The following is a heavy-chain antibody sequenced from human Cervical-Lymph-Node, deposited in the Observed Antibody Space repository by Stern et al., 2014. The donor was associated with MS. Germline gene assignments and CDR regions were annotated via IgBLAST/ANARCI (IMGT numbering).Heavy chain of an antibody. CDR3: ARGPNEHWGSHYNSNGMDV. CDR2: VNPNSGSP. V-gene: IGHV1-2*02. J-gene: IGHJ6*02. Sequence: QVQLVQSGAEVKKPGASVKVSCKASGFTFTAYYLHWVRQAPGQGLAWMARVNPNSGSPSYAPTFHGRVTMSRDTSPSTPFTRLRTLSSDDTAFYYCARGPNEHWGSHYNSNGMDVWGQGTRVTVSS. CDR1: GFTFTAYY. D-gene: IGHD3-16*01.